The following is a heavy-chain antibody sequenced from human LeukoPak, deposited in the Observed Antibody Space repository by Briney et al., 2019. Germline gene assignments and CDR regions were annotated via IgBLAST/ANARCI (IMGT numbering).Heavy chain of an antibody. CDR2: ISSSSSYI. J-gene: IGHJ4*02. D-gene: IGHD2-2*01. CDR1: GFTFSSYS. CDR3: ARARTSSSTSCYAY. V-gene: IGHV3-21*01. Sequence: PGGSLRLSCAASGFTFSSYSMNWVRQAPGKGLEWVSSISSSSSYIYCADSVKGRFTISRDNAKNSLYLQMNSLRAEDTAVYYCARARTSSSTSCYAYWGQGTLVTVSS.